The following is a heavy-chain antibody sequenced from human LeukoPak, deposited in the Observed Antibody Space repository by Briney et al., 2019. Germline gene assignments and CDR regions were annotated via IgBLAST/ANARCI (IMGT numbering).Heavy chain of an antibody. CDR3: ARDSGYDYVWGSYWASLNGYFDY. CDR1: GYTFTGYY. D-gene: IGHD3-16*01. V-gene: IGHV1-2*02. Sequence: GASVKVSCKASGYTFTGYYMHWVRQAPGQGLEWMGWINPNSGGTNYAQKFQGRVTMTRDTSISTAYMELSSLRSEDTAVYYCARDSGYDYVWGSYWASLNGYFDYWGQGTLVTVSS. J-gene: IGHJ4*02. CDR2: INPNSGGT.